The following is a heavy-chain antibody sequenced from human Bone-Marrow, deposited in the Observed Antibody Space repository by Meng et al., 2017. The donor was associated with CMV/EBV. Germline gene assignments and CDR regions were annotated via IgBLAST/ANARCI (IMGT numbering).Heavy chain of an antibody. CDR1: GFTFSSYT. V-gene: IGHV3-48*04. J-gene: IGHJ6*02. Sequence: GGSLRLSCAASGFTFSSYTMNWVRQAPGKGLEWVSYISSSGTNIYYADSVKGRFTVSRDNAKNSLSLQMSSLRAEDTAVYYCARGPTYSDFWRGDPPHYGVDVWGQGTTVTVSS. D-gene: IGHD3-3*01. CDR3: ARGPTYSDFWRGDPPHYGVDV. CDR2: ISSSGTNI.